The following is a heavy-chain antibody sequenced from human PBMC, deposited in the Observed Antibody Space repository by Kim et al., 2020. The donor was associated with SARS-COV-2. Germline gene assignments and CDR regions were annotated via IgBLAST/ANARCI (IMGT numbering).Heavy chain of an antibody. CDR2: IKQDGSEK. D-gene: IGHD6-13*01. J-gene: IGHJ4*02. V-gene: IGHV3-7*01. Sequence: GGSLRLSCAASGFTFSSYWMSWVRQAPGKGLEWVANIKQDGSEKYYVDSVKGRFTISRDNAKNSLYLQMDSLRAEDTAVYYCARDEPLTYRSSWYGTDYWGQGTLVTVSS. CDR3: ARDEPLTYRSSWYGTDY. CDR1: GFTFSSYW.